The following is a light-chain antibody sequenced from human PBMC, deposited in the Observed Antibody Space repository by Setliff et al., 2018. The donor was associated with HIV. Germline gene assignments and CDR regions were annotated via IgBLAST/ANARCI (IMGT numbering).Light chain of an antibody. J-gene: IGLJ1*01. Sequence: ELTQPPSVSVSPGQTASITCSGDKLGDKYACWYQQKPGQSPVLVIYQDSKRPSGIPERFSGSNSGNTATLTISGTQAMDEADYYCQAWDSSTAVFGTGTKVTVL. CDR2: QDS. V-gene: IGLV3-1*01. CDR3: QAWDSSTAV. CDR1: KLGDKY.